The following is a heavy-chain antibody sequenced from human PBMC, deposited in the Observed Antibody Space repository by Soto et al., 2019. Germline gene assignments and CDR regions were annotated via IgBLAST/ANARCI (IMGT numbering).Heavy chain of an antibody. CDR3: AHRVLRTVFGLVTTTAIYFDF. J-gene: IGHJ4*02. V-gene: IGHV2-5*02. CDR2: IYWDDDK. D-gene: IGHD3-3*01. CDR1: GFSLTTSGVG. Sequence: QITLNESGPTVVRPTETLTLTCRFSGFSLTTSGVGVGWIRQSPGKAPEWLALIYWDDDKRYSASLKSRLTITKHSSKNTVVLTVSDLDPTDTATYYCAHRVLRTVFGLVTTTAIYFDFWGQGTPVAVSS.